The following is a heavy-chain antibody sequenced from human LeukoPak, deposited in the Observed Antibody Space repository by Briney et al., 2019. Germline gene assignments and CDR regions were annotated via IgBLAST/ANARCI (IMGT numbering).Heavy chain of an antibody. CDR1: GDTFTSYY. V-gene: IGHV1-2*06. CDR2: INPNRGGR. J-gene: IGHJ4*02. CDR3: ARGVEVPDFDY. Sequence: TPGGTVKGSCTASGDTFTSYYMHWLREAPGQRHQWLGRINPNRGGRNYAQKFQGRVTMTRDTSISTAYMELSKLRSDDTAVYYCARGVEVPDFDYWGQGTLVTVSS. D-gene: IGHD2-15*01.